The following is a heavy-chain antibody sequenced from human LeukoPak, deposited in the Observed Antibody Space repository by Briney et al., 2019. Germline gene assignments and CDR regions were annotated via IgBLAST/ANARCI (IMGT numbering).Heavy chain of an antibody. CDR1: GFTFSNYG. Sequence: GRSLTLSCAASGFTFSNYGMHWVRQAPGKGLEWVAVIWYDGSNKYYADSVKGRLTISRDNSKNTLFLQMNSLRAEDTAVYYCAKDRSSSWTFDYWGQGTLVTVSS. J-gene: IGHJ4*02. CDR2: IWYDGSNK. CDR3: AKDRSSSWTFDY. D-gene: IGHD6-13*01. V-gene: IGHV3-30*18.